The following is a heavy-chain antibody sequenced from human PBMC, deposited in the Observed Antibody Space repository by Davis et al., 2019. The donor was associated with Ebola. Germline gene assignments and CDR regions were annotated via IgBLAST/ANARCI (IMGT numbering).Heavy chain of an antibody. CDR2: IHHLGHG. V-gene: IGHV4/OR15-8*02. J-gene: IGHJ6*02. Sequence: LRLSCVLSAGSISTNNWWSWMPQPPGKGLECSGEIHHLGHGNYKPSLKSRLTISLDQSKNQISLRLSSVTAADTAVYYCARGNYGMDVWGQGTTVTVSS. CDR3: ARGNYGMDV. CDR1: AGSISTNNW. D-gene: IGHD2/OR15-2a*01.